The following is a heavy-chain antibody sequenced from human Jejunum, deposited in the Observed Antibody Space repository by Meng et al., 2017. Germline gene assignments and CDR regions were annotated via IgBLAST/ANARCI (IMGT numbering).Heavy chain of an antibody. CDR3: ARVGPDSSGWYFDY. CDR1: GYTFRSYA. D-gene: IGHD6-19*01. V-gene: IGHV7-4-1*02. Sequence: QVQLVQSGSELKKPGASVKVSVKAVGYTFRSYAMNWVRQAPGQGLEWMGWINSNTGNPTYAQGFTGRFVFSLDTSVSTAYLQISSLKAEDSAVYYCARVGPDSSGWYFDYWGQGTLVTVSS. J-gene: IGHJ4*02. CDR2: INSNTGNP.